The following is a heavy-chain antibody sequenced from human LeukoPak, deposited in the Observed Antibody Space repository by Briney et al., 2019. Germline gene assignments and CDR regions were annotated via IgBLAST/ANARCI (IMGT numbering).Heavy chain of an antibody. J-gene: IGHJ4*02. CDR3: ARARTRGNNWYFDY. CDR1: GDSISNYN. CDR2: IYYRGNT. D-gene: IGHD1-1*01. V-gene: IGHV4-59*01. Sequence: SETLSLTCTVSGDSISNYNWNWIRQPPGKGLEWIGYIYYRGNTNYNPSLKSRLNISADTSKSQFSLRVTSVTAADTAMYYCARARTRGNNWYFDYWGQGTVVIVSS.